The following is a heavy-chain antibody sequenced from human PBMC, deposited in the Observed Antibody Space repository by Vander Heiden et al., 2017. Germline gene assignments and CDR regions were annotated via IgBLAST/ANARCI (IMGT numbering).Heavy chain of an antibody. CDR2: ISGSGGST. V-gene: IGHV3-23*01. CDR3: AKDYEERPPDAFDI. CDR1: GFTFGSYA. J-gene: IGHJ3*02. Sequence: EVQLLESGGGLVQPGGSLRLSCAASGFTFGSYAMSGVSRDPGKGLEWVSAISGSGGSTYYADSVKGRFTISRDNSKNTLYLQMNSLRAEDTAVYYCAKDYEERPPDAFDIWGQGTMVTVSS. D-gene: IGHD1-1*01.